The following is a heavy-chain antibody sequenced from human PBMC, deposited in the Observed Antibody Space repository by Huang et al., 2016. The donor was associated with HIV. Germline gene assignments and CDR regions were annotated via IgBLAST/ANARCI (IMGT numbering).Heavy chain of an antibody. J-gene: IGHJ6*02. CDR2: IGTVGET. D-gene: IGHD2-15*01. V-gene: IGHV3-13*01. Sequence: EVQLVESGGALVQPGGSLRLSCAASGFTFSSYDMHWVRQGTGKGLEWVSSIGTVGETYYPGSVKDRFTISREDAKNSLYLQMNSLRAGDTAVYYCARGAAPSTVYYYYYGLDVWGHGTSVTVSS. CDR3: ARGAAPSTVYYYYYGLDV. CDR1: GFTFSSYD.